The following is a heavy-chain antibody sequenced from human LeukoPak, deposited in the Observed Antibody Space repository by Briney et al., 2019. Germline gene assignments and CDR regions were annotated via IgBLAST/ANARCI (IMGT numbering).Heavy chain of an antibody. Sequence: PGGSLRLSCAASGFTFSSYAMSWVRRAPGKGLEWVSAISGSGGSTYYADSVKGRFTISRDNSKNTLYLQMNSLRAEDTAVYYCAKITMVRGKIFDYWGQGTLVTVSS. CDR1: GFTFSSYA. D-gene: IGHD3-10*01. J-gene: IGHJ4*02. CDR3: AKITMVRGKIFDY. V-gene: IGHV3-23*01. CDR2: ISGSGGST.